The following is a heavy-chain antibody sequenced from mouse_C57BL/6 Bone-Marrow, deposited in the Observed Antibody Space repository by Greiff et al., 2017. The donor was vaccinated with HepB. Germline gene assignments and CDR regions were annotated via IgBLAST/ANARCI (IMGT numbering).Heavy chain of an antibody. CDR1: GYTFTDYN. CDR3: ARGYDGYYGYYAMDY. J-gene: IGHJ4*01. V-gene: IGHV1-18*01. Sequence: EVKLQESGPELVKPGASVKIPCKASGYTFTDYNMDWVKQSHGKSLEWIGDINPNNGGTIYNQKFKGKATLTVDKSSSTAYMELRSLTSEDTAVYYCARGYDGYYGYYAMDYWGQGTSVTVSS. D-gene: IGHD2-3*01. CDR2: INPNNGGT.